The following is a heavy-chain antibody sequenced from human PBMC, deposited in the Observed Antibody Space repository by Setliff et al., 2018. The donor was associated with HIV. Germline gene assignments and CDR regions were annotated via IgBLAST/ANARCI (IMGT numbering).Heavy chain of an antibody. V-gene: IGHV1-69*13. J-gene: IGHJ6*03. CDR1: GGTFRRSA. D-gene: IGHD3-10*01. Sequence: SVKVSCKASGGTFRRSAVSWVRQAPGRGLEWMGGIIPMFGTTNFAQKSQDRVTITADESTSTVYMELSSLRSEDTAVYYCATAGEMATIGYYYYYMGVWGEGTTVTVSS. CDR3: ATAGEMATIGYYYYYMGV. CDR2: IIPMFGTT.